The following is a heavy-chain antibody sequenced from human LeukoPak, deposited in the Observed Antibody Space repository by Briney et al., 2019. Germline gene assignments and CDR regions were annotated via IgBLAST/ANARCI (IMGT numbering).Heavy chain of an antibody. CDR2: ISAYNGNT. J-gene: IGHJ4*02. D-gene: IGHD6-19*01. CDR1: GYTFTSYG. Sequence: ASVKVSCKASGYTFTSYGISWVRQAPGQGLEWMGWISAYNGNTNYAQKLQGRVTMNTDTSTSTAYMELRSLRSDDTAVYYCARRYSSGWYGYTVDYWGQGTLVTVSS. CDR3: ARRYSSGWYGYTVDY. V-gene: IGHV1-18*01.